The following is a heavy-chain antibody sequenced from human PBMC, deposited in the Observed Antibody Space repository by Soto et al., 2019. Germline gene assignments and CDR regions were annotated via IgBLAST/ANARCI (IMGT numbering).Heavy chain of an antibody. CDR2: IGTAGDT. CDR1: GFTFSSYD. J-gene: IGHJ6*02. V-gene: IGHV3-13*01. CDR3: ARDRIVGASYYGMDV. D-gene: IGHD1-26*01. Sequence: GGSLRLSCAASGFTFSSYDMHWVRQATGKGLEWVSAIGTAGDTYYPGSVKGRFTISRENAKNSLYLQMNSLRAGDTAVYYCARDRIVGASYYGMDVWGQGTTVTVSS.